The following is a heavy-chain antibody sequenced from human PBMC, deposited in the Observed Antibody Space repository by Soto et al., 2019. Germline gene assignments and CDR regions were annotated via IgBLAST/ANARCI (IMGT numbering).Heavy chain of an antibody. J-gene: IGHJ6*02. CDR1: GGSISSSSYY. V-gene: IGHV4-39*01. CDR3: ARHIAADYYYGMDV. D-gene: IGHD6-13*01. CDR2: IYYSGST. Sequence: SETLSLTCTVSGGSISSSSYYWGCIRQPPGKGLEWIGSIYYSGSTYYNPSLKSRVTISVDTSKNQFSLKLSSVTAADTAVYYCARHIAADYYYGMDVWGQGTTVTVSS.